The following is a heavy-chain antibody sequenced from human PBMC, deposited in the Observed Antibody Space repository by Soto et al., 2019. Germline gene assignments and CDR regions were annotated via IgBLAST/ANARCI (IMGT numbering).Heavy chain of an antibody. V-gene: IGHV3-21*01. CDR3: VRDSWFDH. Sequence: XGSLILSCSASGFTCSSYSTNWVRQAPGKGLEWVSSMSSSSSYIYYEDSVKGRFTISRDNAKNSLYLQMNSLRAEDTAVYYCVRDSWFDHWGQGNLVTVSS. CDR2: MSSSSSYI. J-gene: IGHJ5*02. CDR1: GFTCSSYS.